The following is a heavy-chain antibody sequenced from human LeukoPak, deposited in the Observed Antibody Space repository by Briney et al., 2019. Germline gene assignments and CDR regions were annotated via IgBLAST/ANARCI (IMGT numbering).Heavy chain of an antibody. D-gene: IGHD6-13*01. CDR1: GGSISSRSYY. CDR2: IYYSGST. J-gene: IGHJ6*02. V-gene: IGHV4-39*01. CDR3: ARQIAAVNYYYYYGMDV. Sequence: PSETLSLTCTVSGGSISSRSYYWGWIRQPPGKGLEWIGSIYYSGSTYYNPSLKSRVTISVDTSKNQFSLKLSSVTAADTAVYYCARQIAAVNYYYYYGMDVWGQGTTVTVSS.